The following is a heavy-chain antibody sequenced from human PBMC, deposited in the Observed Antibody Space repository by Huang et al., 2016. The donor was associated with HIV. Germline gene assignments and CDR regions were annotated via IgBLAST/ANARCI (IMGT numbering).Heavy chain of an antibody. CDR3: AREVMTSFGGPFDP. Sequence: QVQLYQWGAGLLRPSEPLSLTCAVYRGSLSGYYWSWIRQSPEKGLEWIGEINYGGTINYNPSLKSRVTISVDTSKKQLSLKLKSVTAADTAVYYCAREVMTSFGGPFDPWGQGTLVAVSS. CDR2: INYGGTI. V-gene: IGHV4-34*01. CDR1: RGSLSGYY. J-gene: IGHJ5*02. D-gene: IGHD3-16*01.